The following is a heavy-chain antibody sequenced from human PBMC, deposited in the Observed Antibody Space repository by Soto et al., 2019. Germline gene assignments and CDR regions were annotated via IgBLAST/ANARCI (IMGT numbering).Heavy chain of an antibody. CDR1: GGSISSYY. Sequence: SETLSLTCTVSGGSISSYYWSWIRQPPGKGLEWIGYIYYSGSTNYNPSLKSRVTISVDTSKNQFSLKLSSVTAADTAVYYCASTYGTGYFDYWGQGTLVTVSS. CDR2: IYYSGST. D-gene: IGHD3-10*01. J-gene: IGHJ4*02. CDR3: ASTYGTGYFDY. V-gene: IGHV4-59*08.